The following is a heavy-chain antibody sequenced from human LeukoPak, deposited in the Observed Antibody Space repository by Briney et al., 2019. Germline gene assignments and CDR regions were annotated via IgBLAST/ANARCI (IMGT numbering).Heavy chain of an antibody. Sequence: ASVKVSCKASGYTFTGYYMHWVRQARGRRLERMGWINPNSGGTNYAQKFQGRVTMTRDTSISTAYMELSRLRSDDTAVYYCARAGTSGYDWLGIDYWGQGTLVTVSS. CDR3: ARAGTSGYDWLGIDY. J-gene: IGHJ4*02. D-gene: IGHD5-12*01. CDR2: INPNSGGT. V-gene: IGHV1-2*02. CDR1: GYTFTGYY.